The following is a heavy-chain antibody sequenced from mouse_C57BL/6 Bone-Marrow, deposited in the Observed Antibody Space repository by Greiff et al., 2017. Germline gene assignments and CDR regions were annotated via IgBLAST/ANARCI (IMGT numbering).Heavy chain of an antibody. J-gene: IGHJ2*01. V-gene: IGHV14-4*01. CDR3: TTYYYDVDY. CDR2: IDPENGDT. D-gene: IGHD1-1*01. Sequence: EVQLQQSGAELVRPGASVKLSCTASGFNIKDDYMHWVKQRPEQGLEWIGWIDPENGDTEYASKFQGKATITADTSSNTVYLQLSSLTSEDTAVYYCTTYYYDVDYWGQGTTLTVSS. CDR1: GFNIKDDY.